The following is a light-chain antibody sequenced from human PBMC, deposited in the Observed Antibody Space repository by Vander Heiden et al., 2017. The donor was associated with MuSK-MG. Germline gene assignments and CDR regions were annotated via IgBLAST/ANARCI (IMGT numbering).Light chain of an antibody. CDR2: LGS. Sequence: DIVMTQSPLSLPVTPGEPASISCRSSQSLLHSNGYNYLDWYLQKPGQSPQLLIYLGSNRAYGVPARFSGSGSGTDFTLKISSVEAEDVGVYYCMQEVQTWTFGQGTRVEMK. CDR3: MQEVQTWT. V-gene: IGKV2-28*01. CDR1: QSLLHSNGYNY. J-gene: IGKJ1*01.